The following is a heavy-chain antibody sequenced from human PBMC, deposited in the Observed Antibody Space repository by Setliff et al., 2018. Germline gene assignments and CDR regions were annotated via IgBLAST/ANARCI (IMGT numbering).Heavy chain of an antibody. CDR1: GGPFSGYT. CDR3: VRSSPRGSTAGYWYFDL. J-gene: IGHJ2*01. Sequence: SETLSLTCAVYGGPFSGYTWNWIRQPPGKGLEWIGAINHGGATTYSPSLKTRVSISVDTSQRQLSLRLASVIAADTAVYYCVRSSPRGSTAGYWYFDLWGRGTLVTVSS. CDR2: INHGGAT. V-gene: IGHV4-34*01. D-gene: IGHD6-13*01.